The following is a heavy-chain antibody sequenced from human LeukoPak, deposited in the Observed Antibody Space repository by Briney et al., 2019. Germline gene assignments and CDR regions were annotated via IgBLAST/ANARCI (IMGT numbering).Heavy chain of an antibody. CDR1: GYTFTSYY. CDR3: AREGFQYCSSTSCNYYYYYYMDV. D-gene: IGHD2-2*01. CDR2: INPSGGST. V-gene: IGHV1-46*01. J-gene: IGHJ6*03. Sequence: ASVKVSCKASGYTFTSYYMHWVRQAPGQGLEWMGIINPSGGSTSYAQKFQGRVTMTSDTSTSTVYMELSSLRSEDTAVYYCAREGFQYCSSTSCNYYYYYYMDVWGRGTTVTVSS.